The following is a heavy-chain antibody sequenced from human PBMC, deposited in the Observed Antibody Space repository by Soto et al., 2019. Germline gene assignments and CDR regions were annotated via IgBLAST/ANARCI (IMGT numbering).Heavy chain of an antibody. CDR1: GGTFSSYA. V-gene: IGHV1-69*13. D-gene: IGHD1-1*01. CDR3: ARSVGVPLAGYNFDS. Sequence: ASVKVSCKASGGTFSSYAISWVRQAPGQGLEWMGGIIPIFGTANYAQKFQCRVTITADESTSTAYMELSSLRSEDTAVYYCARSVGVPLAGYNFDSWGEGPLVTISS. CDR2: IIPIFGTA. J-gene: IGHJ4*02.